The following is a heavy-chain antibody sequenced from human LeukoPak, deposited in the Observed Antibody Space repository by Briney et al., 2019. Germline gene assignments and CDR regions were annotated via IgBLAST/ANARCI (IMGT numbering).Heavy chain of an antibody. J-gene: IGHJ4*02. V-gene: IGHV4-34*01. CDR2: INHSGST. Sequence: PSETLSLTCAVYGGSFSGYYWSWIRQPPGKGLEWIGEINHSGSTNYNPSLKSRVTISVDTSKNQFSLKLSSVTAADTAVYYCARALDWNPFDYWGQGTLVTVSS. CDR3: ARALDWNPFDY. CDR1: GGSFSGYY. D-gene: IGHD3/OR15-3a*01.